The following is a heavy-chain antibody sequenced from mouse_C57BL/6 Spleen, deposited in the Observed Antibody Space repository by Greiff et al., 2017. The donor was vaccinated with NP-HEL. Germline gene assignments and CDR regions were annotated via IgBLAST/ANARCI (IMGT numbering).Heavy chain of an antibody. CDR3: ARSGSSLYWYFDV. CDR2: IDPEDGET. Sequence: EVQLQESGAELVKPGASVKLSCTASGFNIKDSYMHWVKQRTEQGLEWIGRIDPEDGETKYAPQFQGKATITADTSSNTAYLQLSSLTSEDTAVYYCARSGSSLYWYFDVWGTGTTVTVSS. V-gene: IGHV14-2*01. CDR1: GFNIKDSY. J-gene: IGHJ1*03. D-gene: IGHD1-1*01.